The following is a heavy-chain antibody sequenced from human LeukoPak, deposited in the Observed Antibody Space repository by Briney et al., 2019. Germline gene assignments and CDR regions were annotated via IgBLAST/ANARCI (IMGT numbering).Heavy chain of an antibody. D-gene: IGHD6-19*01. CDR3: ARDFGTTGWHTFDY. V-gene: IGHV6-1*01. J-gene: IGHJ4*02. CDR1: GDSVSSKNGA. CDR2: TYYRSKWYN. Sequence: SQTLSLTCVVSGDSVSSKNGAWNWIRQSPSRGLEWLGRTYYRSKWYNDYAESMEGRMTISQDTSKNQYSLHLNSVTPDDTAVYYCARDFGTTGWHTFDYWGQGALVTVSS.